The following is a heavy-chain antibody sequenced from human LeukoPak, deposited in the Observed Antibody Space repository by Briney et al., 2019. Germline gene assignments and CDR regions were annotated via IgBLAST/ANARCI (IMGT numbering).Heavy chain of an antibody. J-gene: IGHJ4*02. CDR3: ARGLQSLGYFDY. Sequence: PSETLSLTCAVSGYSISSGYYWGWIRQPPGKGLEWIGSIYHSGSIYYNPSLKSRVTISVDTSKNQFSLKLSSVTAADTAVYYCARGLQSLGYFDYWGQGTLVTVSS. CDR2: IYHSGSI. V-gene: IGHV4-38-2*01. D-gene: IGHD4-11*01. CDR1: GYSISSGYY.